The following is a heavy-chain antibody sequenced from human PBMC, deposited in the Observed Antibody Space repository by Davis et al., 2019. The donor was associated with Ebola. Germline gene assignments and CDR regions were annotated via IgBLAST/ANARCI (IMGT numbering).Heavy chain of an antibody. D-gene: IGHD1-7*01. V-gene: IGHV4-59*01. CDR1: GGSFSSYY. CDR3: ARERTTDTTLFDY. CDR2: IYYSGNT. J-gene: IGHJ4*02. Sequence: MPSETLSLTCAVYGGSFSSYYWSWIRQPPGKGLEWIGYIYYSGNTNYNPSLKSRVTISVDTSKNQFSLKLSSVTAADTAVYYCARERTTDTTLFDYWGQGTLVTVSS.